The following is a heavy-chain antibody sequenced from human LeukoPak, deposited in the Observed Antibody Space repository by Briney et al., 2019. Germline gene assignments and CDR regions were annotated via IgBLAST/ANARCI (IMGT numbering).Heavy chain of an antibody. CDR2: MNPNSGNT. Sequence: GAVKVSRKASRYTLTSYDINGVRQATGQGREWMGWMNPNSGNTGYAQKFQGRVTMTRNTSISTAYMELSSLRSEDTAVYYCASFLKDYYYYGMDVWGQGTTVTVSS. J-gene: IGHJ6*02. V-gene: IGHV1-8*01. CDR1: RYTLTSYD. CDR3: ASFLKDYYYYGMDV. D-gene: IGHD2/OR15-2a*01.